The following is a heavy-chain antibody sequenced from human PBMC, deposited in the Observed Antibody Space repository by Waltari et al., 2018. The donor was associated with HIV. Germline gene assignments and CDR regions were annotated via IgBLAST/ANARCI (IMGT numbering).Heavy chain of an antibody. CDR1: GFTFSSYG. CDR2: IWYDGNNK. Sequence: QEPLVESGGGVVQPGRSLRLSCAAYGFTFSSYGMHWVRQAPGKGLEWVAVIWYDGNNKYYAYSVKGRFTISRDNSKNTLYLQMNSLRAEDTAVYHCARDYVEAVHYGMDVWGQGTMVTVSS. CDR3: ARDYVEAVHYGMDV. D-gene: IGHD2-21*01. J-gene: IGHJ6*02. V-gene: IGHV3-33*01.